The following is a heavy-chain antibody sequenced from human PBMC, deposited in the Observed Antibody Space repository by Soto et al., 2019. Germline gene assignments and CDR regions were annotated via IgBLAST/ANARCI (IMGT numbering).Heavy chain of an antibody. Sequence: ASVKVSCKDSGYTFISYGISWVRQAPGQGLEWMGWISAYSGDTNYVQKLQGRVTMTTDISTNTVYMELRSLTSDDTAVYHCARDQGYCSGGSCYGSAFDIWGQGTMVT. CDR1: GYTFISYG. J-gene: IGHJ3*02. CDR3: ARDQGYCSGGSCYGSAFDI. V-gene: IGHV1-18*01. CDR2: ISAYSGDT. D-gene: IGHD2-15*01.